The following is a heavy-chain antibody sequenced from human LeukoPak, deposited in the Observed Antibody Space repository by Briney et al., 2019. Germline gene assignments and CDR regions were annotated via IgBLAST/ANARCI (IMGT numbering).Heavy chain of an antibody. D-gene: IGHD4-17*01. CDR1: GFTFSSYS. V-gene: IGHV3-21*01. J-gene: IGHJ4*02. CDR2: ISSSSSYI. Sequence: GGSLRLSCAASGFTFSSYSMNWVRQAPGKGLGWVSSISSSSSYIYYADSVKGRFTISRDNAKNSLYLQMNSLRAEDTAVYYCARDRNGDYFDYWGQGTLVTVSS. CDR3: ARDRNGDYFDY.